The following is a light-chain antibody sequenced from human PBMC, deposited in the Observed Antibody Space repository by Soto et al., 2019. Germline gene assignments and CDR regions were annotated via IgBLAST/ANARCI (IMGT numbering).Light chain of an antibody. CDR3: QQYDSSPLT. J-gene: IGKJ4*01. CDR2: GAS. V-gene: IGKV3-20*01. Sequence: IVMTQSPATLSVSPGERATPSCRASQNIYSNVAWYQQKPGQAPRLLIYGASRRATGIPDRFSGSGSGTDFTLTISRLEPEDFAVYYCQQYDSSPLTFGGGTKVDIK. CDR1: QNIYSN.